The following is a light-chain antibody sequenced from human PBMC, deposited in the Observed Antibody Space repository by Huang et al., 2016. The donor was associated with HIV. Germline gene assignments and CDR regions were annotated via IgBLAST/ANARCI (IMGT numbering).Light chain of an antibody. J-gene: IGKJ2*01. Sequence: DIQMTQSPSTLSASEGDRVTITCRASQSMSIWLAWYQQKPGKAPILLIYETSRLQSGVPSRFSGSGSATEFTLTISSLEPDDFATYYCQQYNSYPYTFGQGTKLDI. CDR3: QQYNSYPYT. V-gene: IGKV1-5*03. CDR2: ETS. CDR1: QSMSIW.